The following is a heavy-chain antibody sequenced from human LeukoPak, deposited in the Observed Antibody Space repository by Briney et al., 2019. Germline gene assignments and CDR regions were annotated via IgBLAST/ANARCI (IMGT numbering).Heavy chain of an antibody. CDR2: IYSGDSDT. CDR1: GYSFTSYW. V-gene: IGHV5-51*01. J-gene: IGHJ3*02. CDR3: ARPRLTGTTSCAFDI. D-gene: IGHD1-1*01. Sequence: GESLQISCKGSGYSFTSYWIGGGRQLPGKGLGGMGIIYSGDSDTRYSPSFQGQVTLSADKSIRTAYLQSSSLKASDTAMYYCARPRLTGTTSCAFDIWGQGTMVTVSS.